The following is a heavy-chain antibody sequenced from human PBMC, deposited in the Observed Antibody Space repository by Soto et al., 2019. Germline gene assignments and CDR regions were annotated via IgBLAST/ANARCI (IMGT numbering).Heavy chain of an antibody. Sequence: ASVKVSCKASGYTFTGYYMHWVRQAPGQGLEWMGWINPNSGGTNYAQKFQGWVTMTRDTSISTAYMELSRLRSDDTAVYYCARGGYSNYYYYYMDVWGKGTTVTVSS. V-gene: IGHV1-2*04. J-gene: IGHJ6*03. CDR1: GYTFTGYY. D-gene: IGHD4-4*01. CDR2: INPNSGGT. CDR3: ARGGYSNYYYYYMDV.